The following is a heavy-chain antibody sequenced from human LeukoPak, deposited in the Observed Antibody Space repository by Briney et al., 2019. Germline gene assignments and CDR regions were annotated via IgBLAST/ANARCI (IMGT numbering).Heavy chain of an antibody. V-gene: IGHV4-30-4*08. CDR3: ARVNGVTGGSGYYYSYFDY. CDR2: IYYSGST. Sequence: SETLSLTCTVSGGSITSYYWSWIRQPPGKGLEWIGYIYYSGSTYYNPSLKSRVTISVDTSKNQFSLKLSSVTAADTAVYYCARVNGVTGGSGYYYSYFDYWGQGTLVTVSS. J-gene: IGHJ4*02. CDR1: GGSITSYY. D-gene: IGHD3-22*01.